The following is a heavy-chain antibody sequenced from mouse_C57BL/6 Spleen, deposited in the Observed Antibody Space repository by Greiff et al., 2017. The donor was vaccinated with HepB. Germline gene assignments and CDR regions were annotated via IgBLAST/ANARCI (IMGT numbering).Heavy chain of an antibody. Sequence: EVMLVESGGGLVKPGGSLKLSCAASGFTFSSYAMSWVRQTPEKRLEWVATISDGGSYTYYPDNVKGRFTISRDNAKNNLYLQMSHLKSEDTAMYYCARDRGDGYYLYFDYWGQGTTLTVSS. J-gene: IGHJ2*01. CDR3: ARDRGDGYYLYFDY. D-gene: IGHD2-3*01. CDR1: GFTFSSYA. V-gene: IGHV5-4*01. CDR2: ISDGGSYT.